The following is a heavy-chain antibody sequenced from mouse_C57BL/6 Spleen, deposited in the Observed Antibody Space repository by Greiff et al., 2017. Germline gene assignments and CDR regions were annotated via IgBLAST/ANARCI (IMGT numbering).Heavy chain of an antibody. CDR2: IHPNSGST. CDR1: GYTFTSYW. J-gene: IGHJ2*01. V-gene: IGHV1-64*01. D-gene: IGHD1-1*01. Sequence: QVQLKQPGAELVKPGASVKLSCKASGYTFTSYWMHWVKQRPGQGLEWIGMIHPNSGSTNYNEKFKSKATLTVDKSSSTAYMQLSSLTSEDSAVYYCARGYYYGSSYDDWGQGTTLTVSS. CDR3: ARGYYYGSSYDD.